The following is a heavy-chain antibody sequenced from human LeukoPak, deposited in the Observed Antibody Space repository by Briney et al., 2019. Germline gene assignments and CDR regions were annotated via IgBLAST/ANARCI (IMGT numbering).Heavy chain of an antibody. CDR1: GGTFSSFA. J-gene: IGHJ5*01. CDR3: ARDREMITQNWFDS. CDR2: IIPSFGAA. D-gene: IGHD3-16*01. Sequence: ASVKVSCKASGGTFSSFAISWVRQAPGQGLEWMGAIIPSFGAANNAQKFQGRLTITTDESTTTAYMELTSLTSEDTAVYYCARDREMITQNWFDSWGQGTLVTISS. V-gene: IGHV1-69*05.